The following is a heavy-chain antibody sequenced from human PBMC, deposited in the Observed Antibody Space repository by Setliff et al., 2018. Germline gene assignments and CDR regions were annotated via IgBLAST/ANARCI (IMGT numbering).Heavy chain of an antibody. CDR2: THIDGITV. V-gene: IGHV3-48*03. D-gene: IGHD3-3*01. CDR1: GFSVSRYE. J-gene: IGHJ5*02. Sequence: QPGGSLRLSCAASGFSVSRYEMIWVRQAPGKGLEWVSKTHIDGITVYSDSVKGRSIIYRDNARNSLHLQMNSLRAEDTSVYYCGRDVFDFRTGQCGPWGQGTRVTVSS. CDR3: GRDVFDFRTGQCGP.